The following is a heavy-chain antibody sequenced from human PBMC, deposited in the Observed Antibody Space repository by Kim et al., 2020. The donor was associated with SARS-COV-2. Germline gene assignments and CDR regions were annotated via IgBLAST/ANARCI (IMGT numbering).Heavy chain of an antibody. Sequence: SETLSLTCTVSGGSISNYYWSWIRQPPGKGLEWIGYIYYSGSTNYNPSLKSRVTISVDTSKNQFSLKLISVTAADTAVYYCARVGAVGDDYYGMDVWGQG. CDR3: ARVGAVGDDYYGMDV. V-gene: IGHV4-59*13. CDR2: IYYSGST. J-gene: IGHJ6*02. D-gene: IGHD2-15*01. CDR1: GGSISNYY.